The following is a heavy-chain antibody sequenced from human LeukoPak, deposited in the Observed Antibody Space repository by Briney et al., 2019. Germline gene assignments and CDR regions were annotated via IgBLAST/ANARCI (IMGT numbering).Heavy chain of an antibody. D-gene: IGHD3-9*01. CDR3: ATYDVVTGFVY. Sequence: SVWVSCKASGGTFSDYVISWVRQAPGQGLNWMGGTSPLLGGSKHTQNFHDRVTITADESTTTAYMELSDLRSADTAVYYCATYDVVTGFVYWGQGTPVTVSS. J-gene: IGHJ4*02. CDR2: TSPLLGGS. V-gene: IGHV1-69*10. CDR1: GGTFSDYV.